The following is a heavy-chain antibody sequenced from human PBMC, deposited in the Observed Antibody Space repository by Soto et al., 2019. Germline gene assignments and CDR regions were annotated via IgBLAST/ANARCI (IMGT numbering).Heavy chain of an antibody. CDR3: ARDATRATIRRPRLPVVGMDV. CDR1: GGSISSGDYY. CDR2: IYYSGST. D-gene: IGHD2-15*01. Sequence: SETLSLTCTVSGGSISSGDYYWSWIRQPPGKGLEWIGYIYYSGSTYYNPSLKSRVTISVDTSKNQFSLKLSSVTAADTAVYYCARDATRATIRRPRLPVVGMDVWGQGTTVTVSS. J-gene: IGHJ6*02. V-gene: IGHV4-30-4*01.